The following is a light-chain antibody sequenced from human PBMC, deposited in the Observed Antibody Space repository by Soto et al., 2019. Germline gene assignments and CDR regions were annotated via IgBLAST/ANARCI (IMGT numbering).Light chain of an antibody. J-gene: IGKJ1*01. CDR2: GAS. Sequence: EIGLTQSPGTLSLSPGERGTLSCRASQSVSSSYLAWYQQKPGQAPRILIYGASSRDTGIPDRFSGSGSGTDFTLTISRLEPEDFAVYYGQQYGSSPRTFGQGTKVDIK. CDR1: QSVSSSY. V-gene: IGKV3-20*01. CDR3: QQYGSSPRT.